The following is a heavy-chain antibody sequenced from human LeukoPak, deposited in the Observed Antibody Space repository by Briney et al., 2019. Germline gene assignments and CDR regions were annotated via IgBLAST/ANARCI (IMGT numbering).Heavy chain of an antibody. CDR1: GYSISSGYY. D-gene: IGHD6-19*01. CDR3: ARDDPVAGTIDY. CDR2: IYHSGST. J-gene: IGHJ4*02. V-gene: IGHV4-38-2*02. Sequence: SETLSLTCTVSGYSISSGYYWGWIRQPPGKGLEWIGSIYHSGSTNYNPSLKSRVTISVDTSKNQFSLKLSSVTAADTAVYYCARDDPVAGTIDYWGQGTLVTVSS.